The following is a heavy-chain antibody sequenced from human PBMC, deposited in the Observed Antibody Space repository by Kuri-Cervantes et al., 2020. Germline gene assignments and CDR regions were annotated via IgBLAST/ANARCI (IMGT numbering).Heavy chain of an antibody. D-gene: IGHD2-15*01. CDR3: ARVHRYCSGGSCFLTDF. Sequence: GGSLRLSCAASGFTFSSYAMNWVRQAPGKGLELISYISNSGSISYYADSVKGRFTVSRDNAKNSLFLQMNSLRVDDTAVYYCARVHRYCSGGSCFLTDFWGQGTQVTVSS. CDR1: GFTFSSYA. J-gene: IGHJ4*02. CDR2: ISNSGSIS. V-gene: IGHV3-48*01.